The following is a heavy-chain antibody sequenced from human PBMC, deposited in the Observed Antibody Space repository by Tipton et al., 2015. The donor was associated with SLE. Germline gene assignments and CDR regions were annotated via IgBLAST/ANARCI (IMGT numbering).Heavy chain of an antibody. CDR3: AKEASSGYFWGKWGYFDF. CDR1: GFTFNTYA. Sequence: SLRLSCAASGFTFNTYAMSWVRQAPGKGLEWVSGISGSGRTFYADSVKGRFTISRDNSKNTLFLQMSSLRAEDTAVCFCAKEASSGYFWGKWGYFDFWGQGNLVIVSP. V-gene: IGHV3-23*01. CDR2: ISGSGRT. D-gene: IGHD3-22*01. J-gene: IGHJ4*02.